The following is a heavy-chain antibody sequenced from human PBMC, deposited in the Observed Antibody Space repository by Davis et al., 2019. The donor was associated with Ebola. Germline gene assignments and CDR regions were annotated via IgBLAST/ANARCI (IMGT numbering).Heavy chain of an antibody. CDR2: IYYSGST. J-gene: IGHJ6*02. Sequence: PSETLSLTCTVSGGSISSSSYYWGWIRQPPGKGLEWIGSIYYSGSTYYNPSLKSRVTISVDTSKNQFSLKLSSVTAADTAVYYCARRRLPANYYGMDVWGQGTTVTVSS. D-gene: IGHD2-15*01. CDR3: ARRRLPANYYGMDV. V-gene: IGHV4-39*01. CDR1: GGSISSSSYY.